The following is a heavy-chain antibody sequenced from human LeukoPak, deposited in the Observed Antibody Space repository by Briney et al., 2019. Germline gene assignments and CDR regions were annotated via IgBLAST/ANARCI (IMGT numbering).Heavy chain of an antibody. CDR2: ISSGNSYI. V-gene: IGHV3-21*04. CDR3: AKGQELDDGVFDS. CDR1: GFAFSNYN. D-gene: IGHD1-1*01. J-gene: IGHJ4*02. Sequence: AGGSLRLSCAASGFAFSNYNMNWVRQAPGKGLEWVSSISSGNSYIYYADSVKGRFTISRDNANNSLYLQMNGLRVEDTAIYYCAKGQELDDGVFDSWGQGTLVTVSS.